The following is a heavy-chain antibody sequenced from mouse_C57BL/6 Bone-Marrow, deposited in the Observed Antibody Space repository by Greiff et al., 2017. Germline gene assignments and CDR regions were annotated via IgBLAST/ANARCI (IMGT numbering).Heavy chain of an antibody. CDR3: AWDEAY. V-gene: IGHV1-42*01. D-gene: IGHD4-1*01. CDR1: GYSFTGYY. J-gene: IGHJ3*01. Sequence: VQLQQSGPELVKPGASVKISCKASGYSFTGYYMNWVKQSPEKSLEWIGEINPSTGGTTYNQKFKAKATLTVDKSSSTAYMQLKSLTSEDSAVYYCAWDEAYWGQGTLVTVSA. CDR2: INPSTGGT.